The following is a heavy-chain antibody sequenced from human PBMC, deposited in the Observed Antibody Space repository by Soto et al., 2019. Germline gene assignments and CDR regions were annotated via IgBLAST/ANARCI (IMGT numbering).Heavy chain of an antibody. CDR2: IYHSGST. V-gene: IGHV4-4*02. CDR1: CGSISSSNW. Sequence: SETLSLTCAFSCGSISSSNWWSWVRQPPGKGLEWIGEIYHSGSTNYNPSLKSRVTISVDKSKNQFSLKLSSVTAADTAVYYCARAVSYGYYFDYWGQGTLVTVSS. D-gene: IGHD5-18*01. CDR3: ARAVSYGYYFDY. J-gene: IGHJ4*02.